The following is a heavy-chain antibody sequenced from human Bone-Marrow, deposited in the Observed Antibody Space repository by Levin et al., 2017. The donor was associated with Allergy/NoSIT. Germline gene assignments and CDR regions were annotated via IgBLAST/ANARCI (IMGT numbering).Heavy chain of an antibody. Sequence: GGSLRLSCAASGFTFGSYAITWVRQGPGKGLQWVSAIRPGGEKTYYANSVEGRFTVSRDNSKNTVYLQMISLRVEDTATYYCAREAGGSGWYTADYWGRGTLVTVSS. V-gene: IGHV3-23*01. CDR2: IRPGGEKT. D-gene: IGHD6-13*01. CDR1: GFTFGSYA. CDR3: AREAGGSGWYTADY. J-gene: IGHJ4*02.